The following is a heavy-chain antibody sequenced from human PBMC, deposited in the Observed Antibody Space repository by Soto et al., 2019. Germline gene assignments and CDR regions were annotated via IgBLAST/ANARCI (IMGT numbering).Heavy chain of an antibody. V-gene: IGHV4-39*02. Sequence: SETQSLTCTVSGGSIHNNNYYWAWIRQPPGNGLSWIASIYYDGSTYYNSSLKSRVTISRDTSKNHFSLRLTSMTAADTAVYYCATVLVGATRHPDSDSWGQGTLVTVSS. J-gene: IGHJ4*02. D-gene: IGHD2-15*01. CDR3: ATVLVGATRHPDSDS. CDR1: GGSIHNNNYY. CDR2: IYYDGST.